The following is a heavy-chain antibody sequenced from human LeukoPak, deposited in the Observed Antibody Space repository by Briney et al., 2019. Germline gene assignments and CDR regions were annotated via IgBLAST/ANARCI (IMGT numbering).Heavy chain of an antibody. V-gene: IGHV4-31*03. CDR2: IYYSGST. CDR3: ARDYSSGSTVAFDI. J-gene: IGHJ3*02. CDR1: GGSISSGGYY. Sequence: SETLSLTRTVSGGSISSGGYYWSWIRQHLGKGLEWIGYIYYSGSTYYKPSLKSRVTISVDTSKNQFSLKLSSVTAADTAVYYCARDYSSGSTVAFDIWGQGTMVTVSS. D-gene: IGHD6-19*01.